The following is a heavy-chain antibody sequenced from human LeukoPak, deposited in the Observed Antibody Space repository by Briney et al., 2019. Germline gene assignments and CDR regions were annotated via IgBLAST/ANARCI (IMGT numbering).Heavy chain of an antibody. J-gene: IGHJ6*02. V-gene: IGHV3-30*18. D-gene: IGHD6-13*01. Sequence: GGSLRLSCAASGFSFNTYGMHWVRQAAGRGLEWVAVISYDGRNEYYADSVKGRLTISRDKSRNTLYLQMNSLRAEDTAVYYCAKDLHSSSNDYYGMDVWGHGTTVTVSS. CDR2: ISYDGRNE. CDR3: AKDLHSSSNDYYGMDV. CDR1: GFSFNTYG.